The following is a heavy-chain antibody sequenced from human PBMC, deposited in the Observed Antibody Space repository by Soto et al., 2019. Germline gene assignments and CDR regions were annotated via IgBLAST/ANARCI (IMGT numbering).Heavy chain of an antibody. CDR3: ATYHDDEWESYRHRY. CDR1: GFAFRSFL. CDR2: INQDGRDT. V-gene: IGHV3-7*01. Sequence: EVQLVESGGGLVRPGGSLRLSCAASGFAFRSFLMSWVRQAPGGVLEWVANINQDGRDTYYSDSVRDRFTISRDNAANSLFMHMNSLGAEDTAVYYCATYHDDEWESYRHRYWGQGTLVTVSS. D-gene: IGHD3-16*02. J-gene: IGHJ4*02.